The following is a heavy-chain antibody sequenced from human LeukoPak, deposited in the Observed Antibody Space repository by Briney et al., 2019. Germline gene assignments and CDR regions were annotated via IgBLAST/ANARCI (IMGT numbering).Heavy chain of an antibody. J-gene: IGHJ4*02. V-gene: IGHV4-4*07. CDR1: GASINSHY. CDR3: ARALNPLPGTYYFDY. CDR2: IYISGST. Sequence: PSETLSLTCSVSGASINSHYWTWIRQPAGKGLEWVARIYISGSTNYSPSLMSRVTMSVDTSKNQISLNLISVTAADTAVYYCARALNPLPGTYYFDYWGQGTLVTVSS. D-gene: IGHD2-15*01.